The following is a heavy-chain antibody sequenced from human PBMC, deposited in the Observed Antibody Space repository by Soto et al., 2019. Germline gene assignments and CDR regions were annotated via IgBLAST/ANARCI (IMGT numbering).Heavy chain of an antibody. CDR2: ISYDGSNK. D-gene: IGHD3-3*01. CDR3: AKDPLRFLDWLPYYGMDV. CDR1: GFTFSSYG. J-gene: IGHJ6*02. Sequence: GGSLRLSCAASGFTFSSYGMHWVRQAPGKGLEWVAVISYDGSNKYYADSVKGRFTISRDNSKNTLYLQMNSLRAEDTAVYYCAKDPLRFLDWLPYYGMDVWGQGTTVTVSS. V-gene: IGHV3-30*18.